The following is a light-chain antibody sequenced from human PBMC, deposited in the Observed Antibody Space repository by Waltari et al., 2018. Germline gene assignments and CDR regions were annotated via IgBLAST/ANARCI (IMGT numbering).Light chain of an antibody. CDR2: EVT. Sequence: QSALTQPASVSGSPGQSITISCPGTSRDVGRYNFVSWYPQHPGKAPKTMIYEVTKRPSGVSNRFSGSKSGNTASLTISGLQADDEADYYCCSYAGSSTFLFGGGTKLTVL. CDR3: CSYAGSSTFL. J-gene: IGLJ2*01. CDR1: SRDVGRYNF. V-gene: IGLV2-23*02.